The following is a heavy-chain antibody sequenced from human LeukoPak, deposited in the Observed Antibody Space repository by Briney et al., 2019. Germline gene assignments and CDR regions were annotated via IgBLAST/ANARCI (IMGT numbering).Heavy chain of an antibody. V-gene: IGHV7-4-1*02. J-gene: IGHJ4*02. CDR1: GYTFTSYA. CDR2: INTNTGNP. CDR3: ARGFIVGATTVFDY. Sequence: GASVKVSCKASGYTFTSYAMNWVRQAPGQGLEWMGWINTNTGNPTYAQGFTGRFVFSLDTSVSTAYLQISSLKAEDTAVYYCARGFIVGATTVFDYWGQGTLVTVSS. D-gene: IGHD1-26*01.